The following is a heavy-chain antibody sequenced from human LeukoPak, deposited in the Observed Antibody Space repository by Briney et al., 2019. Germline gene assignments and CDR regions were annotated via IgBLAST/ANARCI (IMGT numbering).Heavy chain of an antibody. CDR3: ARGDGYNDAEYLQH. V-gene: IGHV3-33*01. CDR1: GFTLSSYG. D-gene: IGHD5-24*01. CDR2: IWYDGSNT. Sequence: GKSLRLSCAPSGFTLSSYGMHCVRQAPGKGLEWVAVIWYDGSNTYYGDPVKGRLTISRDNSQKTLYLRMSSLRVEDTAVYYCARGDGYNDAEYLQHWGQGTLVTVS. J-gene: IGHJ1*01.